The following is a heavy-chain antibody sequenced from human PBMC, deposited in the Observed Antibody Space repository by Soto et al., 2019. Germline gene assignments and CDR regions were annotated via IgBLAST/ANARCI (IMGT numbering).Heavy chain of an antibody. J-gene: IGHJ4*02. CDR2: ISYDGIRK. D-gene: IGHD6-19*01. CDR1: GFSFSSYS. V-gene: IGHV3-30-3*01. CDR3: ARSIAVAGLDY. Sequence: QVQLVESGGGVVQPGGSLRLSCVASGFSFSSYSFHWIRQAPGKGLEWVALISYDGIRKNYEDSVKGRFTISRDSSNNPVYLQMNRLRSDDKAVYYCARSIAVAGLDYWGQVTLLTLSS.